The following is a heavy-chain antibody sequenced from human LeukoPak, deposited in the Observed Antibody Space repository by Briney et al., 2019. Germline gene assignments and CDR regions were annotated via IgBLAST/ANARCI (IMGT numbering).Heavy chain of an antibody. V-gene: IGHV1-2*02. CDR3: ARAPLNYYGSGSYSYYYYYMDV. Sequence: ASVKVSCKASGYTFTGYYMHWVRQAPGQGLEWMGWINPNSGGTNYAQKFQGRVTMTRDTSISTAYMELSRLRSDDTAVYYCARAPLNYYGSGSYSYYYYYMDVWGKGTTVTISS. CDR2: INPNSGGT. D-gene: IGHD3-10*01. CDR1: GYTFTGYY. J-gene: IGHJ6*03.